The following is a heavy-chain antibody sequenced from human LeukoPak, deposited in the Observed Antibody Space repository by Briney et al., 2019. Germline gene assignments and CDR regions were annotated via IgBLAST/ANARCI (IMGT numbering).Heavy chain of an antibody. J-gene: IGHJ6*02. V-gene: IGHV4-30-4*01. CDR1: GGSISSGDYY. D-gene: IGHD4-11*01. CDR3: ARTTTVTRSMDV. Sequence: SETLSLTYTVSGGSISSGDYYWSWIRQPPGKGLEWIGYIYYSGSTYYNPSLKSRVTISVDTSKNQFSLKLSSVTAADTAVYYCARTTTVTRSMDVWGQGTTVTVSS. CDR2: IYYSGST.